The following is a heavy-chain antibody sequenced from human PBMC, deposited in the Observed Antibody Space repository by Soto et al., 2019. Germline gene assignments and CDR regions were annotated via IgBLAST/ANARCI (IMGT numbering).Heavy chain of an antibody. CDR3: ARAIRGVVVAAEVPKWFDP. CDR1: GVSISSGDYF. J-gene: IGHJ5*02. D-gene: IGHD2-15*01. Sequence: SETLGVGCAFSGVSISSGDYFWSWIRQPPGKGLEWIGYITRTGSTYSNPSLKSRVTVSVDMSKNQFSLELTSVTAADTAVYYCARAIRGVVVAAEVPKWFDPWGQGTMVTVSS. CDR2: ITRTGST. V-gene: IGHV4-30-2*01.